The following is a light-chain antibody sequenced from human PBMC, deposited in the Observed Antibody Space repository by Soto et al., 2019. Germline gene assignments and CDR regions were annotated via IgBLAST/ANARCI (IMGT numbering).Light chain of an antibody. CDR3: QQYAGSPRT. Sequence: EILLTQSPGTVSLSPGEIGTLSCRASQNLGTLYLAWFQQKSGQAPRLLIYSASRRATGIPDRFTGSGSGTDFTLTINRVEPEDFAVYFCQQYAGSPRTFGQGTKVDIK. V-gene: IGKV3-20*01. CDR1: QNLGTLY. J-gene: IGKJ1*01. CDR2: SAS.